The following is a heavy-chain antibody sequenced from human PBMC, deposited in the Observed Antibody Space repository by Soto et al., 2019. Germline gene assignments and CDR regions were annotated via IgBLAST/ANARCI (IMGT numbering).Heavy chain of an antibody. CDR2: IRNKVNNYAT. J-gene: IGHJ4*02. Sequence: EVQLVESGGGLVQPGGSLKLSCAASGFIFTDSAIHWIRQASGKGPEWVGRIRNKVNNYATLYAASVKGRFTISRDDSTNTAYLQMNSLKPEDTAVYYCTRRRDWTAMDPLDYWGQGTLVTVSS. CDR3: TRRRDWTAMDPLDY. D-gene: IGHD5-18*01. CDR1: GFIFTDSA. V-gene: IGHV3-73*02.